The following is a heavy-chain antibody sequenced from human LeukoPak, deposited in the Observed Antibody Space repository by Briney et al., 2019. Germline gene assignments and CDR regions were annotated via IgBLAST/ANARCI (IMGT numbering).Heavy chain of an antibody. CDR3: ARVVSSRVRAWDY. J-gene: IGHJ4*02. D-gene: IGHD2-2*01. CDR2: IYYIGNT. Sequence: SETLSLTCTVSGGSISSSSYYWGWIRQPPGKGLEWIGYIYYIGNTYYNPSLKSRVTISVDTSKNQFSLKLSSATAADTAVYYCARVVSSRVRAWDYWGQGILVTVSS. CDR1: GGSISSSSYY. V-gene: IGHV4-30-4*08.